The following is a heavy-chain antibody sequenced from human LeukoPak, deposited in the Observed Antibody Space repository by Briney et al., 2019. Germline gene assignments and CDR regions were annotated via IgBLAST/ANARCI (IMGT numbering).Heavy chain of an antibody. D-gene: IGHD5-18*01. Sequence: GGSLRLSCAASGFTFSNYSMNWVRQAPGKGLEWVSSISSSSSYIYYAESMKGRFTISRDNAKNSLYLQMNSLRAEDTAVYYCARGENNYGYYYFDYWGQGTLVTVSS. CDR3: ARGENNYGYYYFDY. CDR2: ISSSSSYI. J-gene: IGHJ4*02. CDR1: GFTFSNYS. V-gene: IGHV3-21*01.